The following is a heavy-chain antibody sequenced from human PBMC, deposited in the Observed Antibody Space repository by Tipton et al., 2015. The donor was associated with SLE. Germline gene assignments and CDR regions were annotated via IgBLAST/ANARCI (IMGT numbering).Heavy chain of an antibody. V-gene: IGHV4-34*01. Sequence: TLSLTCAVSDESFSGHYWTWIRQPPGKGLEWVGEISPGGSTNYNPSLQSRLTISIDTSNKQFSLKLTSVTAADTAVYYCAREGNYDAFDIWGQGTMVTVSS. CDR1: DESFSGHY. D-gene: IGHD1-7*01. CDR2: ISPGGST. J-gene: IGHJ3*02. CDR3: AREGNYDAFDI.